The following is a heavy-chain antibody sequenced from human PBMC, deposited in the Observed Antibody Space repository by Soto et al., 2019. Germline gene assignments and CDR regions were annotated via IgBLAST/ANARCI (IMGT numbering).Heavy chain of an antibody. CDR2: IFTRDSET. Sequence: PGESLKISCTVPGHLFNNHLIVWVRQPPGKGLQWMGGIFTRDSETKTSPSFQGHVPFSVDNSINTVYLQWTSLKTTDTGIYLCARGYFDSGHGYDLWGQGTRVNV. D-gene: IGHD3-10*01. V-gene: IGHV5-51*01. CDR1: GHLFNNHL. CDR3: ARGYFDSGHGYDL. J-gene: IGHJ5*02.